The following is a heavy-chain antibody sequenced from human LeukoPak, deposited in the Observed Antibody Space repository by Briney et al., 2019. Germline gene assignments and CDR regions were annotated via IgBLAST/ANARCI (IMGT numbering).Heavy chain of an antibody. Sequence: QPGRSLRLSCAASGFTFSSFVMHWVRQAPGKGLEWVALITYDGSNKYYADSVRGRFTITRDNSKSTLDLQMNALRAEDTAVYYCVRGSVTYSGGYFQHWGQGTLVTVSS. V-gene: IGHV3-30-3*01. J-gene: IGHJ1*01. D-gene: IGHD1-26*01. CDR2: ITYDGSNK. CDR1: GFTFSSFV. CDR3: VRGSVTYSGGYFQH.